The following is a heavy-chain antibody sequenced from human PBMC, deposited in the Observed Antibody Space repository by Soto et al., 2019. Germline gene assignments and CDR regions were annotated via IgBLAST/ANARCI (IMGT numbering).Heavy chain of an antibody. J-gene: IGHJ4*02. D-gene: IGHD6-13*01. CDR3: ARKTSAAGYYFDY. CDR2: IWYDGGNK. Sequence: GGSLRLSCAASGFTFSSYGMHWVRQAPGKGLEWVAVIWYDGGNKYYADSVKGRFTISRDNSKNTLYLQMNSPRAEDTAVYYCARKTSAAGYYFDYWGQGTLVTVSS. V-gene: IGHV3-33*01. CDR1: GFTFSSYG.